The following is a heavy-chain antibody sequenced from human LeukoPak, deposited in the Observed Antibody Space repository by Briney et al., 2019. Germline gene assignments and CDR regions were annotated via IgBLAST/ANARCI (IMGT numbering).Heavy chain of an antibody. D-gene: IGHD4-17*01. CDR1: GFTFSSYA. V-gene: IGHV3-23*01. CDR2: ISGSGGST. Sequence: GGSLRLSCAASGFTFSSYAMSWVRQAPGKGLEWVSAISGSGGSTYYADSVKGRFTISRDNSKNTLYLQMNSLRAEDTAVYYCAKTTNTVTTWALDYWGQGTLVTVSP. CDR3: AKTTNTVTTWALDY. J-gene: IGHJ4*02.